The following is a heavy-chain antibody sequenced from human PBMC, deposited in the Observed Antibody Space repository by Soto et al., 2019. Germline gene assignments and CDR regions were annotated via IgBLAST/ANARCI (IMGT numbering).Heavy chain of an antibody. V-gene: IGHV5-51*01. D-gene: IGHD1-26*01. CDR3: ARRSNSGSYFWFDP. J-gene: IGHJ5*02. CDR1: GYSFTTYW. Sequence: PGESLKISCKGSGYSFTTYWIGWMRQVPGKGLEWMGIINPGDSNTIYSPSFQGQVTFSADKSISTAYLQWTNLKASDTAIYYCARRSNSGSYFWFDPWGQGTLVTVSS. CDR2: INPGDSNT.